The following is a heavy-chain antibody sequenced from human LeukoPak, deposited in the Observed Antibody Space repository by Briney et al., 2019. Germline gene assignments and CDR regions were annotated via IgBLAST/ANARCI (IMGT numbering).Heavy chain of an antibody. CDR1: GFTFSSYA. J-gene: IGHJ6*02. Sequence: GGSLRLSCAASGFTFSSYAMSWVRQAPGKGLEWVSAISGSGGSTYYADSVKGRFTISRDNSKNTPYLQMNSLRAEDTAVYYCAKEDPMVRGVISKDYYYGMDVWGQGTTVTVSS. CDR3: AKEDPMVRGVISKDYYYGMDV. V-gene: IGHV3-23*01. CDR2: ISGSGGST. D-gene: IGHD3-10*01.